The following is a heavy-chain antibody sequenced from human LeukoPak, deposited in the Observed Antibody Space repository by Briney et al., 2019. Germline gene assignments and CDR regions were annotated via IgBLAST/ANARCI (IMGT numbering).Heavy chain of an antibody. CDR1: GFTFSSYT. J-gene: IGHJ4*02. Sequence: TGGSLRLSCAASGFTFSSYTIHWVRQAPGKGLEWVTLISHDGRNKNYADSVEGRFTISRDNSKKTLYLEVNSLRPEDTAVYYCARGSHQDYFGSMTYLFDYWGQGILVTVSS. D-gene: IGHD3-10*01. CDR2: ISHDGRNK. CDR3: ARGSHQDYFGSMTYLFDY. V-gene: IGHV3-30*04.